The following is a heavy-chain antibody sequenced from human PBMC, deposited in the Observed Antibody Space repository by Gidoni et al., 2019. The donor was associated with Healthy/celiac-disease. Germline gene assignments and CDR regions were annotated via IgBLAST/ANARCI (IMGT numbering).Heavy chain of an antibody. D-gene: IGHD6-13*01. CDR1: GFSFDDYA. Sequence: EVQLVESGGGWVQPGRSLRLSCAAAGFSFDDYAMHWVRQAPGKGLEWVSGISWNSSSIGYADAVKVRFTISRDIAKNSMYLQMNSLRAEDTALYYCAKSGRWGIAAPIDYWGQGTLVTVSS. CDR3: AKSGRWGIAAPIDY. V-gene: IGHV3-9*01. CDR2: ISWNSSSI. J-gene: IGHJ4*02.